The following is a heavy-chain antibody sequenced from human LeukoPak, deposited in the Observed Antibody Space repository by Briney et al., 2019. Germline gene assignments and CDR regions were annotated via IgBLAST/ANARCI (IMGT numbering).Heavy chain of an antibody. CDR1: GYSFTSHY. CDR2: FDPRAGSS. J-gene: IGHJ6*02. D-gene: IGHD2-15*01. Sequence: ASVKVSCKAPGYSFTSHYIHWVRQAPGQGLEWMGVFDPRAGSSSSAQKFQGRVTMTRDTSTTTVYMELSSLRSEDTAVYFCARDIVYCSGGSCYHHYYGMDVWGQGTTVTVSS. CDR3: ARDIVYCSGGSCYHHYYGMDV. V-gene: IGHV1-46*01.